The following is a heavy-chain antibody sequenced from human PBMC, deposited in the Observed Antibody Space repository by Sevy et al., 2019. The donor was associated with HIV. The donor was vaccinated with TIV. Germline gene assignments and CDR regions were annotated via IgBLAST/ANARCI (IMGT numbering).Heavy chain of an antibody. CDR1: GFTFSTYA. CDR3: AKGPYSETFDAFSI. J-gene: IGHJ3*02. V-gene: IGHV3-23*01. D-gene: IGHD2-21*01. CDR2: ISGSRGST. Sequence: GGSLRLSCAASGFTFSTYAMSWVRQAPGKGLEWVSGISGSRGSTYYADSVKGRFTISRDTSKTTLSLQMSSLRAEDTAVYYCAKGPYSETFDAFSIWGQGTMVTVSS.